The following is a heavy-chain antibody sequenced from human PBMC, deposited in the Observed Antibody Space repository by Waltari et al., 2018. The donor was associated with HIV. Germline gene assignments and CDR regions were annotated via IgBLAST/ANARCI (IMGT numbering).Heavy chain of an antibody. J-gene: IGHJ4*02. CDR2: ISDSSSYI. Sequence: EVQLVESGGGLVKPGGSLRLSCAASGFIFSTYSMNWVRQAPGKGLEWVSAISDSSSYIDYADSLKGRFTISRDNAKNSLYLQMNSLRAEDTAVYYCARGRYYYDSSGYYDNLPFDYWGQGTLVTVST. V-gene: IGHV3-21*01. CDR3: ARGRYYYDSSGYYDNLPFDY. CDR1: GFIFSTYS. D-gene: IGHD3-22*01.